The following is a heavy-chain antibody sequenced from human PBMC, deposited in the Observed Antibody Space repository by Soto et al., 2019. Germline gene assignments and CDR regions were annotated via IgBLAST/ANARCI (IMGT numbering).Heavy chain of an antibody. CDR3: ARVMCGDCSAYYYYSMDV. V-gene: IGHV3-21*01. D-gene: IGHD3-10*02. CDR1: GFTFGIYT. CDR2: LGTIGAYI. J-gene: IGHJ6*02. Sequence: GGSMRLSCAASGFTFGIYTLNWVRQAPGKGLEWVASLGTIGAYIYYADSVRGRFTISRDNAKNSLYLKMNTLRAEDTAVYYCARVMCGDCSAYYYYSMDVWGQRTTVTVSS.